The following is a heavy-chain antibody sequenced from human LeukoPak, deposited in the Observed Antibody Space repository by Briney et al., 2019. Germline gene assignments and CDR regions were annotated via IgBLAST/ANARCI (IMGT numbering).Heavy chain of an antibody. CDR3: ARLLGESTIYDL. CDR2: IWYDGSNK. Sequence: PGGSLRLSCAASGFTFSSYGMHWVRQAPGKGLEWVAVIWYDGSNKYYADSVKGRFTISRDNSKNTLYLQMNSLRAEDTAMYYCARLLGESTIYDLWGQGTLVTVSS. V-gene: IGHV3-33*01. D-gene: IGHD3-16*01. CDR1: GFTFSSYG. J-gene: IGHJ5*02.